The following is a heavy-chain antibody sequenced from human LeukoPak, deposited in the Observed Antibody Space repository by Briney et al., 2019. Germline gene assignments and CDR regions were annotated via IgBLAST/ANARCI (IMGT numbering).Heavy chain of an antibody. CDR2: ISNDGSTT. CDR1: GFTFSTYF. CDR3: ARGRAVAGSRGWFDP. D-gene: IGHD6-19*01. Sequence: GGSLRLSCAASGFTFSTYFMHWVRQAPGKGLVWVSRISNDGSTTNYADSVKGRFTISRDNAKNTVYLQMNSLRAEDTAVYYCARGRAVAGSRGWFDPWGQGTLVTVSS. V-gene: IGHV3-74*01. J-gene: IGHJ5*02.